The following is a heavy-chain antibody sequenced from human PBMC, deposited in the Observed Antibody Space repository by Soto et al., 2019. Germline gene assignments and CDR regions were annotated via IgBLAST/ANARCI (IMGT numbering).Heavy chain of an antibody. CDR1: GFTFSNAW. D-gene: IGHD2-2*01. J-gene: IGHJ4*02. Sequence: EVQLVESGGGLVKPGGSLRLSCAASGFTFSNAWMNWVRQAPGKGLEWVGRIKSKTDGGTTDYAAPVKGRFTISRDDSKNTLYLQMNSLKAEDTAAYYCTTQVVYCSSTSCYVFDYWGQGTLVTFSS. CDR2: IKSKTDGGTT. CDR3: TTQVVYCSSTSCYVFDY. V-gene: IGHV3-15*07.